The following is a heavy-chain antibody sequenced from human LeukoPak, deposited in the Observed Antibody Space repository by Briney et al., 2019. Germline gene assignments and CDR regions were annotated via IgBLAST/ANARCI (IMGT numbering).Heavy chain of an antibody. CDR1: GYTFSDFS. J-gene: IGHJ4*02. D-gene: IGHD3-22*01. CDR2: ISVRSNYR. V-gene: IGHV3-21*01. CDR3: VRLRRNNDRSGYYYYYDY. Sequence: GGSLRLSCAASGYTFSDFSVNWVRQAPGKGLEWVSSISVRSNYRYYADSVRGRFTISRDDARDSLFLQMNSLRAEDTAVYFCVRLRRNNDRSGYYYYYDYWGQGTLVSVSS.